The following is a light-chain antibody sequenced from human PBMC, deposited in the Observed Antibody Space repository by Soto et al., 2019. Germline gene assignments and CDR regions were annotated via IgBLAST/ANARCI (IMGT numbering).Light chain of an antibody. CDR1: SSDIGNSNY. Sequence: QSALTQPASVSGSPGQSITISCTGNSSDIGNSNYVSWYQQHPGKAPKLMIYDVNNRPSGISNRFSGSKSASTASLTISGLQAEDEADYYCSSYTSSSLLYVFGTWTKVTFL. V-gene: IGLV2-14*03. J-gene: IGLJ1*01. CDR3: SSYTSSSLLYV. CDR2: DVN.